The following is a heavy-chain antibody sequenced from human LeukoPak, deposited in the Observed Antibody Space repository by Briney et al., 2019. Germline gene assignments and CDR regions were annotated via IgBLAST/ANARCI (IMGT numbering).Heavy chain of an antibody. Sequence: GASVKVSCKASGYTFTSYGISWVRQAPGQGLEWMGWISAYNGNTNYAQKLQGRVTMTTDTSTSTAYMELRSLRSDDTAVYYCARDYDSSAPRWFYYYYGMDVWGQGTTVTVPS. CDR2: ISAYNGNT. CDR1: GYTFTSYG. CDR3: ARDYDSSAPRWFYYYYGMDV. V-gene: IGHV1-18*01. D-gene: IGHD3-22*01. J-gene: IGHJ6*02.